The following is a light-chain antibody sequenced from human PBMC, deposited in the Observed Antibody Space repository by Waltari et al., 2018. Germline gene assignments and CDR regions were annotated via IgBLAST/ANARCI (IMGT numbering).Light chain of an antibody. V-gene: IGLV3-19*01. Sequence: SSELTQDPAVSVALGQTVRITCQGDSLRTYSADWYQQRPGQAPILVLFSTADRPSGIPDRCPGSRSREPAALTITWTQAEDEADYYCASRDPTANAVVFGGGTKLTVL. J-gene: IGLJ2*01. CDR2: STA. CDR1: SLRTYS. CDR3: ASRDPTANAVV.